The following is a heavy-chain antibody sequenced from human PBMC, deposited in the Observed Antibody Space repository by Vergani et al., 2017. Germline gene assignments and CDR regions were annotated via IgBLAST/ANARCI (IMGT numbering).Heavy chain of an antibody. J-gene: IGHJ6*02. Sequence: QVQLVQSGAEVKKPGSSVKVSCKASGGTFSSYAISWVRQAPGQGLEWMGRIIPILGIANYAQKFQGRVTITADKSTCTDYMELSCLRPENTAVDYYAGDHYWGSNTLYYGMDVWGQGTTVTVSS. CDR2: IIPILGIA. CDR3: AGDHYWGSNTLYYGMDV. V-gene: IGHV1-69*04. CDR1: GGTFSSYA. D-gene: IGHD3-16*01.